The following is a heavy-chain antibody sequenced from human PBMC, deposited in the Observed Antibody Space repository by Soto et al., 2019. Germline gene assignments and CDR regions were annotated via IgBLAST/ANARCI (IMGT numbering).Heavy chain of an antibody. V-gene: IGHV3-64*01. Sequence: EVQLVESGGGLVQPGGSLRLSCAASGFTFGSYPMHWVRQAPGKGLEYVSAISTNGDSTFYANSVKGRFTISRDNSKNTLYLQMGSLRAEDMGVYYCAREGMSRPRWVFAYGGQGTLVTASS. CDR1: GFTFGSYP. CDR3: AREGMSRPRWVFAY. D-gene: IGHD6-13*01. J-gene: IGHJ4*02. CDR2: ISTNGDST.